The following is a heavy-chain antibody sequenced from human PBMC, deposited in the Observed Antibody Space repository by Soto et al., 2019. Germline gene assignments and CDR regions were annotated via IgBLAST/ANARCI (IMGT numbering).Heavy chain of an antibody. D-gene: IGHD3-16*01. Sequence: QVQLVQSGAEFKKPGSSVKLSCRASGGTFSSYTLNWVRQAPGQGLQWMGKIVPLVDIANYEQKLQGRVTLTAAQSTNPVSMELNSLISQDPDVYYCARSRGFATRFASFDLWGPGTRVTVSS. CDR3: ARSRGFATRFASFDL. V-gene: IGHV1-69*02. CDR2: IVPLVDIA. CDR1: GGTFSSYT. J-gene: IGHJ4*02.